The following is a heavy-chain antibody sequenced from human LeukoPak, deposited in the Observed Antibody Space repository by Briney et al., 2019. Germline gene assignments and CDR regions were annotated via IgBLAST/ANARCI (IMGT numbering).Heavy chain of an antibody. D-gene: IGHD2-15*01. V-gene: IGHV1-18*01. CDR1: GYTLTELS. J-gene: IGHJ4*02. CDR2: ISAYNGNT. CDR3: ARGGPLGYCSGGSCGD. Sequence: GASVKVSCKVSGYTLTELSMHWVRQAPGKGLEWMGWISAYNGNTNYAQKLQGRVTMTTDTSTSTAYMELRSLRSDDTAVYYCARGGPLGYCSGGSCGDWGQGTLVTVSS.